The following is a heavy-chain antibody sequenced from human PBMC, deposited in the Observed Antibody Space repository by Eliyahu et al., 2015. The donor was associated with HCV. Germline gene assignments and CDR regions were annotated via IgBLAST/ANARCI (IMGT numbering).Heavy chain of an antibody. CDR1: GFXFXNYA. J-gene: IGHJ4*02. D-gene: IGHD6-6*01. CDR2: ISGGSGGTT. Sequence: EVQLLESGGGLVQPGGSLRLSXVXSGFXFXNYALSGARQAPGKGLEWVSSISGGSGGTTYYTDSVKGRFTISRDNSKNTLYLQMNSLRAEDTAEYYCAKEGGYSSSSFYDFWGQGTLVTVSS. CDR3: AKEGGYSSSSFYDF. V-gene: IGHV3-23*01.